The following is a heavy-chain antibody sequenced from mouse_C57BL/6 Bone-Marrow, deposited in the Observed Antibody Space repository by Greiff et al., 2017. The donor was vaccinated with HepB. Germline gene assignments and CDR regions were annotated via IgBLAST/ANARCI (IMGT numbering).Heavy chain of an antibody. CDR3: ARGDITTVVATDY. J-gene: IGHJ2*01. D-gene: IGHD1-1*01. V-gene: IGHV1-55*01. CDR2: IYPGSGST. Sequence: QVQLQQPGAELVKPGASVKLSCKASGYTFTSYWITWVHQSPGPGLEWIGDIYPGSGSTNYNEKFKSKATLTVDTSSSTAYMQLSSLTSEDSAVYYCARGDITTVVATDYWGQGTTLTVSS. CDR1: GYTFTSYW.